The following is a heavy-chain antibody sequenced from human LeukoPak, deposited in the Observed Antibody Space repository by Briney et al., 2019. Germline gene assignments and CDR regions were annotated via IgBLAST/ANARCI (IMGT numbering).Heavy chain of an antibody. D-gene: IGHD1-14*01. CDR1: GFTFSSYA. Sequence: GGSLRLSCAASGFTFSSYAMSWVRQAPGKGLEWVASIGHTGSDRYHADSIKGRFTISRDNANNFLYLQMNSLRAEDTAVYYCATETNGRHYDYWGQGTLLTVSS. J-gene: IGHJ4*02. CDR2: IGHTGSDR. V-gene: IGHV3-21*06. CDR3: ATETNGRHYDY.